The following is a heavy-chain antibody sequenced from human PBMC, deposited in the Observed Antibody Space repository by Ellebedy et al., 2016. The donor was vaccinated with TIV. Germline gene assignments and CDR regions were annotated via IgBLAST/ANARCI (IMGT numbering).Heavy chain of an antibody. D-gene: IGHD6-19*01. CDR3: ARELVARIAVAGTLNYYYYGMDV. CDR2: IWYDGSNK. Sequence: GGSLRLXXAASGFTFSSYGMHWVRQAPGKGLEWVAVIWYDGSNKYYADSVKGRFTISRDNSKNTLYLQMNSLRAEDTAVYYCARELVARIAVAGTLNYYYYGMDVWGQGTTVTVSS. J-gene: IGHJ6*02. CDR1: GFTFSSYG. V-gene: IGHV3-33*01.